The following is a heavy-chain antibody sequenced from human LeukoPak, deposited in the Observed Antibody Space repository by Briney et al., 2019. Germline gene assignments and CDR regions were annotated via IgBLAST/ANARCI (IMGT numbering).Heavy chain of an antibody. CDR3: ASSVGSTDY. D-gene: IGHD1-26*01. V-gene: IGHV4-59*12. CDR1: GGSISSYY. Sequence: SETLSLTCTGSGGSISSYYWSWIRQPPGKGLEWIGYIYYSGSTNYNPSLKSRVTLSVDTSKHQFSLKLTSVTAADAAVYYCASSVGSTDYWGQGTLVTVSS. CDR2: IYYSGST. J-gene: IGHJ4*02.